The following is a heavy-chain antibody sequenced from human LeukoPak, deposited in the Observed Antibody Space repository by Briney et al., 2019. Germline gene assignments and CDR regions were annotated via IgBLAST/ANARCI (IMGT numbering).Heavy chain of an antibody. D-gene: IGHD3-10*01. CDR3: ARDPLYYYGSGMEYYGMDV. J-gene: IGHJ6*02. Sequence: PGGSLRLSCAASGFTFSSYEMNWVRQAPGKGLEWVSYISSSGSTIYYADSVKGRFTISRDNAKNSLYLQMNSLRAEDTAGYYCARDPLYYYGSGMEYYGMDVWGQGTTVTVSS. CDR2: ISSSGSTI. CDR1: GFTFSSYE. V-gene: IGHV3-48*03.